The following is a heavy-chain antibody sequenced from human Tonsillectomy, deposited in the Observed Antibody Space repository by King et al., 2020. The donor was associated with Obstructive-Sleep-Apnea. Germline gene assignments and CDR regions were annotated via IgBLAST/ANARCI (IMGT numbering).Heavy chain of an antibody. CDR2: INPNNGGT. D-gene: IGHD4-23*01. CDR3: ARGQGNSVVAYYFDY. V-gene: IGHV1-2*02. CDR1: GYTFTGYY. J-gene: IGHJ4*02. Sequence: QLVQSGAEVKKPGASVKVSCKASGYTFTGYYMHWVRQAPGQGLEWMGWINPNNGGTNFAQKFQGRVTMTRDTSITTAYMELSSLRSDDTAVYYCARGQGNSVVAYYFDYWGQGTLVTVSS.